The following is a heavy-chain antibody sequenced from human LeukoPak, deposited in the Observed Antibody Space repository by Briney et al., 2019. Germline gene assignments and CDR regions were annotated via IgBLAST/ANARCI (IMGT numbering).Heavy chain of an antibody. CDR2: ISAYNGNT. Sequence: ASVKVSCKASGYTFTSYGISWVRQAPGQGLEWMGWISAYNGNTNYAQKLQGRVTMTTDTSTSTAYMELRSLRSDDTAVYYCARDPLGYYYGSSGYPYYYGMDVWGQGTTVTVSS. J-gene: IGHJ6*02. CDR1: GYTFTSYG. V-gene: IGHV1-18*01. CDR3: ARDPLGYYYGSSGYPYYYGMDV. D-gene: IGHD3-22*01.